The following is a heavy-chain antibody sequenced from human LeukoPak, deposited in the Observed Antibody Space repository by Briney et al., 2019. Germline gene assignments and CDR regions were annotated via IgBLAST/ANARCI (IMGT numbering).Heavy chain of an antibody. CDR3: ERATLASSGYYYAFGSGDYYGMDV. D-gene: IGHD3-22*01. Sequence: PGGSLRLSCAASGFTFSSYSMNWVRQAPGKGLEWVASISSISSYIYYADSVKGRFTISRDNAKNSLYLQMNSLRAEDTAVYYCERATLASSGYYYAFGSGDYYGMDVWGQGTTVTVSS. V-gene: IGHV3-21*01. CDR1: GFTFSSYS. CDR2: ISSISSYI. J-gene: IGHJ6*02.